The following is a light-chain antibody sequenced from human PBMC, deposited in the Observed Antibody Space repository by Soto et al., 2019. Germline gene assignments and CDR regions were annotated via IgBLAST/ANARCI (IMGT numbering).Light chain of an antibody. V-gene: IGKV3-11*01. CDR2: DAS. J-gene: IGKJ4*01. Sequence: EVVLTQSPATLSLSPGERATLSCRASQSVGMYLAWYQHKPGQAPRLLIYDASNRATGIPARFSGSGSGTDFTLTISSLEPEDVAVYYCQQRYTWPLTFAGRTRVETK. CDR1: QSVGMY. CDR3: QQRYTWPLT.